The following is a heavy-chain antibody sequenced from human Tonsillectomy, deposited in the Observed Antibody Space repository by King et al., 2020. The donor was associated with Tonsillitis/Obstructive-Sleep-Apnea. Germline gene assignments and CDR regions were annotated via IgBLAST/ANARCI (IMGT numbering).Heavy chain of an antibody. CDR2: IKSKTDGGTT. Sequence: VQLVESGGGLVKPGGSLRLSCAASGFTFINAWMTWVRQAPGQGLEWVGRIKSKTDGGTTDYAAPVKGRFTISRDDSKNTLYLQMTSLKTEDTGVYYCTGDYDFWRALAGTYYMAGWGKGTAVTVSS. D-gene: IGHD3-3*01. CDR3: TGDYDFWRALAGTYYMAG. CDR1: GFTFINAW. V-gene: IGHV3-15*01. J-gene: IGHJ6*03.